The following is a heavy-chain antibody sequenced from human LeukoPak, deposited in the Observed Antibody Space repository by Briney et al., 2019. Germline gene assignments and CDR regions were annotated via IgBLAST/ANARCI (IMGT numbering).Heavy chain of an antibody. CDR3: AKGSRIAARLTIWFDS. Sequence: GSLRLSCAASGFTFSSYAMNWVRQAPGKGLEWVSSGHSDGTAYYADSVKGRFTISRDNSKNTLSLQMNSLRAEDTAVYYCAKGSRIAARLTIWFDSWGQGTLVTVSS. CDR1: GFTFSSYA. D-gene: IGHD6-6*01. CDR2: GHSDGTA. V-gene: IGHV3-23*01. J-gene: IGHJ5*01.